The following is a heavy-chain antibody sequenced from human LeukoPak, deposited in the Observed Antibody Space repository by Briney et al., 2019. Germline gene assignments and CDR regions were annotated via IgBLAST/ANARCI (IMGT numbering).Heavy chain of an antibody. CDR3: AKGHRSSSSFFDS. V-gene: IGHV3-23*01. CDR2: INGRGDDT. Sequence: GGTLRLSCAASGFTFSSYAMSWVRQAPGRGLEWVSAINGRGDDTYYPDSVKGRFTISRDNSNNTLYLQMNSLRAEDTAVYYCAKGHRSSSSFFDSWGQGILVTVSS. CDR1: GFTFSSYA. D-gene: IGHD6-19*01. J-gene: IGHJ4*02.